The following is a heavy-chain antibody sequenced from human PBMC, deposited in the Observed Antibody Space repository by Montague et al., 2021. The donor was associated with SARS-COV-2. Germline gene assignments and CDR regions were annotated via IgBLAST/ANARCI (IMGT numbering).Heavy chain of an antibody. Sequence: SLRLSCAASGFTFSSSEMNWVRQAPGKGLEWVSYISSSGRTIYYADSVKGRFTTSRDNAKNSLYLQMNSLRAEDTAVYYCARSYYYDSSGYYPDAFDIWDQGTMVTVSS. V-gene: IGHV3-48*03. J-gene: IGHJ3*02. D-gene: IGHD3-22*01. CDR3: ARSYYYDSSGYYPDAFDI. CDR2: ISSSGRTI. CDR1: GFTFSSSE.